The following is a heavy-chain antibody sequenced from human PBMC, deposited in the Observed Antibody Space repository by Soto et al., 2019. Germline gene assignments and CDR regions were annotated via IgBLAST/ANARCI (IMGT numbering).Heavy chain of an antibody. Sequence: PGGSLRLSCAASGFTFNNYAMSWVRQAPGKGLEWVSAISDSGSNTYYADSVKGRFTISRDNSESTLFLQMNSLRAEDTAIYYCAKVNYYYGSGCDYWGQGTLVTVSS. V-gene: IGHV3-23*01. CDR1: GFTFNNYA. D-gene: IGHD3-10*01. CDR3: AKVNYYYGSGCDY. CDR2: ISDSGSNT. J-gene: IGHJ4*02.